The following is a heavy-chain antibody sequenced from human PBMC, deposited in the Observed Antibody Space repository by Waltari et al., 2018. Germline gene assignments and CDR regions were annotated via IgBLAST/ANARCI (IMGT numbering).Heavy chain of an antibody. J-gene: IGHJ4*02. Sequence: EVQLVESGGGLVKPGGSLRLSCAASGFTFSSYSMHWVRQAPGKGLEWVSSISSSSSYIYYADSVKGRFTISRDNAKNSLYLQMNSLRAEDTAVYYCARDEYYDILTGFGPKDYWGQGTLVTVSS. CDR2: ISSSSSYI. CDR3: ARDEYYDILTGFGPKDY. CDR1: GFTFSSYS. V-gene: IGHV3-21*01. D-gene: IGHD3-9*01.